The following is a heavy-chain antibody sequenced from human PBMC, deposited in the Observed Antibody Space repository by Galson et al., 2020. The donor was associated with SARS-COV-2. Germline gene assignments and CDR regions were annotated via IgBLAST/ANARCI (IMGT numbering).Heavy chain of an antibody. CDR3: ARDPRPGRLTLRYFDWAKY. D-gene: IGHD3-9*01. CDR1: GGSISSSSYY. V-gene: IGHV4-39*07. CDR2: IYYSGST. J-gene: IGHJ4*02. Sequence: ASETLSLTCTVSGGSISSSSYYWGWIRQPPGKGLEWIGSIYYSGSTYYNPSLKSRVTISVDTSKNQFSLKLSSVTAADTAVYYCARDPRPGRLTLRYFDWAKYWGQGTLVTISS.